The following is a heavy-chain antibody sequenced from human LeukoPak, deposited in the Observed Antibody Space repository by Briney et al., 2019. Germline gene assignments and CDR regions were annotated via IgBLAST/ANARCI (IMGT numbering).Heavy chain of an antibody. CDR3: ARVSDGGPYFQYFQH. J-gene: IGHJ1*01. CDR2: INPSGGST. Sequence: GASVKVSCKASGYTFTSYYMHWVRQAPGQGLEWMGIINPSGGSTNYAQKFQGRVTITADESTSTAYMELSGLRSEDTAVYYCARVSDGGPYFQYFQHWGQGTPVTVSS. D-gene: IGHD2/OR15-2a*01. CDR1: GYTFTSYY. V-gene: IGHV1-46*01.